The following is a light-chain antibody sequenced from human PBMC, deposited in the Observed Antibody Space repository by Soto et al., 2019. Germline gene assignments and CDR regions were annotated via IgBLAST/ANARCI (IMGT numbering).Light chain of an antibody. J-gene: IGKJ4*01. CDR1: QNINIF. CDR3: QESYSTPLA. Sequence: DIQVTQSPSSLSASVGDRVTITCRTGQNINIFLNWYQQKPGRAPMVVISAASNLESGVPSRFSGRGSGTEFTLTISNLQPGDSALYFCQESYSTPLAFGGGTRVEIK. V-gene: IGKV1-39*01. CDR2: AAS.